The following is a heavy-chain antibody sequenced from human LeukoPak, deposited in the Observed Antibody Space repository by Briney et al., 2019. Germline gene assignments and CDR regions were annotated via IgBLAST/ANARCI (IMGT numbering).Heavy chain of an antibody. J-gene: IGHJ6*02. CDR3: ARCFYYGSGTYYENAMDV. D-gene: IGHD3-10*01. CDR1: GYSFTGYS. CDR2: INPNSGGT. V-gene: IGHV1-2*02. Sequence: VASLKVSCKASGYSFTGYSIHWVRQAPGQGLEWMGWINPNSGGTNYAQRFQGGVTMTRDTSINTAYMELSRLGSDDTAVYYCARCFYYGSGTYYENAMDVWGPGTAVSVSS.